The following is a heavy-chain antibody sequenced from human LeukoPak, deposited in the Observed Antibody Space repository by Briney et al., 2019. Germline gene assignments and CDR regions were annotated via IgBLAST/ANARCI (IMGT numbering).Heavy chain of an antibody. Sequence: PGGSLRLSCAASGFTFSSYGMSWVRQAPGKGLEWVSGIRGSGGSTYSADSVKGRFTISRDNAKNSLYLQMNSLRAEDTAFYYCARDQRGEAVVHPDYWGQGTLVTVSS. J-gene: IGHJ4*02. V-gene: IGHV3-23*01. CDR2: IRGSGGST. CDR1: GFTFSSYG. CDR3: ARDQRGEAVVHPDY. D-gene: IGHD3-16*01.